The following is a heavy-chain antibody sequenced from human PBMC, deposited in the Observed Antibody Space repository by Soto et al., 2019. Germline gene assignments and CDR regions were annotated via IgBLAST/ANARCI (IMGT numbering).Heavy chain of an antibody. CDR1: GGSISSYY. J-gene: IGHJ4*02. V-gene: IGHV4-59*01. CDR2: IYYSGST. CDR3: ARAGVAYWVGDCLGILDY. Sequence: SATLSLTCTVSGGSISSYYWSWILQPPGKGLEWIGYIYYSGSTNYNPSLKSRFTISVDTSKNQFSLKLSSVTAADTAVYYCARAGVAYWVGDCLGILDYWGQGTLVTVSS. D-gene: IGHD2-21*02.